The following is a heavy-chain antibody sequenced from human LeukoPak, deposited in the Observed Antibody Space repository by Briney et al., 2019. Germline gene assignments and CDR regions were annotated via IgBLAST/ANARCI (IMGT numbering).Heavy chain of an antibody. J-gene: IGHJ4*02. D-gene: IGHD6-19*01. CDR1: GGSISSYY. CDR2: IYYSGST. V-gene: IGHV4-59*12. Sequence: PSETLSLTCTVSGGSISSYYWSWIRQPPGKGLEWIGYIYYSGSTNYNPSLKSRVTISVDTSKNQFSLKLSSVTAADTAVYYCARDKDGIAVAGGPLDYWGQGTLVTVSS. CDR3: ARDKDGIAVAGGPLDY.